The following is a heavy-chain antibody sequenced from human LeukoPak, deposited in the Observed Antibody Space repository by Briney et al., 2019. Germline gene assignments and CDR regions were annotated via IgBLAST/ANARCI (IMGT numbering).Heavy chain of an antibody. J-gene: IGHJ3*02. Sequence: PSETLSLTCTVSGGTISSYYWNWIRQPAGKGLEWIGRIYTSGSTNYNPSLKSRVTMSVDTSKNQFSLKLSSVTAADTAVYYCARGKYYYDSSGYPARTIFDIWGQGTMVTVSS. D-gene: IGHD3-22*01. CDR1: GGTISSYY. CDR3: ARGKYYYDSSGYPARTIFDI. V-gene: IGHV4-4*07. CDR2: IYTSGST.